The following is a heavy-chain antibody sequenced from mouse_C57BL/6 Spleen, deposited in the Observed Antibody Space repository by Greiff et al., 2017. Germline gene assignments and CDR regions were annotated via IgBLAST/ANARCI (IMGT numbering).Heavy chain of an antibody. Sequence: QVQLQQSGAELVKPGASVKLSCKASGFTFTSYWITWVKQTPGQGLEWIGDIYPGSGSTNYNEKFKSKATLTVDTSSSTAYMQLSSLTSEDSAVYYCARADCSGGLAYWGQGTLVTVSA. CDR1: GFTFTSYW. CDR2: IYPGSGST. D-gene: IGHD3-2*02. CDR3: ARADCSGGLAY. J-gene: IGHJ3*01. V-gene: IGHV1-55*01.